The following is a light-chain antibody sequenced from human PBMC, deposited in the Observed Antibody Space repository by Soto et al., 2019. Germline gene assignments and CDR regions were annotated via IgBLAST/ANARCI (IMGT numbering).Light chain of an antibody. CDR3: QQRAKWWT. J-gene: IGKJ1*01. CDR2: DAS. V-gene: IGKV3-11*01. Sequence: TQPTATVSVSLGVSANLSCRASQSVDGYLAWYQQKPGQAPRLLIDDASNRATGIPARFSGSGSGTDFTLTISSLEPEDSAVYYCQQRAKWWTFGQGTKVDIK. CDR1: QSVDGY.